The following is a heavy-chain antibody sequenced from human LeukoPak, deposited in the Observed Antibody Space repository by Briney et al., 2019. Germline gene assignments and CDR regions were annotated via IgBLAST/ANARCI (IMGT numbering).Heavy chain of an antibody. J-gene: IGHJ4*02. CDR1: GYTFTSYD. CDR3: ARAPTRLTIFGVVISLDY. V-gene: IGHV1-8*01. CDR2: INPNSGNT. Sequence: ASVKVSCKASGYTFTSYDINWVRQATGQGLEWMGWINPNSGNTGYAQKFQGRVTMTRNTSISTAYMGLSSLRSEDTAVYYCARAPTRLTIFGVVISLDYWGQGTLVTVSS. D-gene: IGHD3-3*01.